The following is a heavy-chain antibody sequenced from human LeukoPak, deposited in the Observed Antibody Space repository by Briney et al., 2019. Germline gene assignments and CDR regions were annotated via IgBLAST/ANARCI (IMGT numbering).Heavy chain of an antibody. CDR3: TTYDLWCVSYAFDI. Sequence: GGSLRLSCAASGFTFSNAWMSWVRQAPGKGLEWVGRIKSKTDGGTTDYAAPVKGRFTISRDDSKNTLYLQMNSLKTEDTAVYYCTTYDLWCVSYAFDICGQGTMVTVSS. V-gene: IGHV3-15*01. CDR2: IKSKTDGGTT. J-gene: IGHJ3*02. CDR1: GFTFSNAW. D-gene: IGHD3-3*01.